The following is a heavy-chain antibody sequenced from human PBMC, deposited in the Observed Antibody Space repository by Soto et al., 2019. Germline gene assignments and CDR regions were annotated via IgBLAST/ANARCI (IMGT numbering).Heavy chain of an antibody. V-gene: IGHV4-34*02. CDR3: ARGDYGQYDAYNGFDP. Sequence: QVRLQQWGAGLVRPSETLSLTCAVYGGSFNNYCWSWIRQQPGKGLEWIGEVCPGGRTNYSPTLKREVSIAVEGSKNQFSLRLTSVTVADTAVYYCARGDYGQYDAYNGFDPWGQGNLVIVAS. CDR2: VCPGGRT. J-gene: IGHJ5*02. D-gene: IGHD3-10*01. CDR1: GGSFNNYC.